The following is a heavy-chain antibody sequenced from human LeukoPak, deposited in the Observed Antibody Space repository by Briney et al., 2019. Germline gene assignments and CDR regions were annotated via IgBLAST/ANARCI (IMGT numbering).Heavy chain of an antibody. CDR1: GYTFSKYW. Sequence: GGSLRLSCPASGYTFSKYWMTWVRQGPGKGLVWVSRINEDGSSTSYAESVRGRFTISRDNAKNTLYLQMNSLRAEDAAVYYCTTDTFGARDSWGQGTLVTVSS. V-gene: IGHV3-74*01. D-gene: IGHD3-10*01. CDR3: TTDTFGARDS. CDR2: INEDGSST. J-gene: IGHJ4*02.